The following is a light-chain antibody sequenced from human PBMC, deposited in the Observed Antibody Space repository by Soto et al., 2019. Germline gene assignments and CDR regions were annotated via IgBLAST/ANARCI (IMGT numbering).Light chain of an antibody. V-gene: IGLV2-14*01. CDR3: LSYTTSATYV. CDR1: SSDIGNYYNY. J-gene: IGLJ1*01. Sequence: QSALAQPASVSGSPGQSITISCTGTSSDIGNYYNYVSWYQQHPGKAPKAVIYGVTNRPSGVSSRFSGSKSGSTASLTISGLQAEDEADYYCLSYTTSATYVFGTGTKVTVL. CDR2: GVT.